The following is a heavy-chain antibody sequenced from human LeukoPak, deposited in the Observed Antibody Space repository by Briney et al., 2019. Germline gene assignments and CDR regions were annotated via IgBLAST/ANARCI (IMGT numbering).Heavy chain of an antibody. D-gene: IGHD3-22*01. CDR3: ARERGYYDSSGYYDGGFDY. CDR2: ISYDGSNK. V-gene: IGHV3-30*04. CDR1: GFTFSTYA. Sequence: GGSLRLSCAASGFTFSTYAMHWVRQAPGKGLEWVAVISYDGSNKYYADSVKGRFTISRDNSKNTLYLQMNSLRAGDTAVYYCARERGYYDSSGYYDGGFDYWGQGTLVTVSS. J-gene: IGHJ4*02.